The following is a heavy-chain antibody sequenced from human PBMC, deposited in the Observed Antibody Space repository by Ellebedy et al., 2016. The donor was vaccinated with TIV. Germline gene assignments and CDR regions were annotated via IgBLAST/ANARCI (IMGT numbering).Heavy chain of an antibody. CDR2: ISWNSGSI. CDR3: AKAYGSGSYSPSGFALNFDY. Sequence: GGSLRLXXAASGFTFDDYAMHWVRQAPGKGLEWVSGISWNSGSIGYADSVKGRFTISRDNAKNSLYLQMNSLRAEDTALYYCAKAYGSGSYSPSGFALNFDYWGQGTLVTVSS. V-gene: IGHV3-9*01. J-gene: IGHJ4*02. D-gene: IGHD3-10*01. CDR1: GFTFDDYA.